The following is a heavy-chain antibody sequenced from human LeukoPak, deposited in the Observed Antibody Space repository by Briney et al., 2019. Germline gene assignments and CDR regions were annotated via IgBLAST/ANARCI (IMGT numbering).Heavy chain of an antibody. V-gene: IGHV3-30*18. D-gene: IGHD6-19*01. Sequence: GGSLRLSCAASGFTFSSYSMNWVRQAPGKGLEWVAVISYDGSNKYYADSVKGRFTISRDNSKNTLYLQMNSLRAEDTAVYYCAKNEGSGWAFDYWGQGTLVTVSS. CDR1: GFTFSSYS. J-gene: IGHJ4*02. CDR2: ISYDGSNK. CDR3: AKNEGSGWAFDY.